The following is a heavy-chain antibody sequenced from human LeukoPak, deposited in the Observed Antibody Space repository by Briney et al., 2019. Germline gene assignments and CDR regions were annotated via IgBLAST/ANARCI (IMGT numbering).Heavy chain of an antibody. V-gene: IGHV4-61*01. D-gene: IGHD3-10*01. CDR2: IYYSGST. Sequence: PSETLSLTCTVSGGSVSSGSYYWSWIRQPPGKGLEWIGYIYYSGSTYYNPSLKSRVTISVDTSNNQFSLRLSSVTAADTAVYYCAILGTGSSWGQGTLVTVSS. CDR1: GGSVSSGSYY. J-gene: IGHJ5*02. CDR3: AILGTGSS.